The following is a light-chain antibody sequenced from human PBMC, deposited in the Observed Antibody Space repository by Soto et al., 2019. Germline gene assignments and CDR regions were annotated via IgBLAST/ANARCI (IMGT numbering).Light chain of an antibody. Sequence: QSALTQPASVSGSPGQSITISCTGTRSDVGNYNLVSWYQQHPGKAPKLIIFEVYKRPSGVSDRFSGSKSGNTASLTISGLQAEDEGDYYCCSRAGRTSWMLGGGTKLTVL. CDR1: RSDVGNYNL. J-gene: IGLJ3*02. CDR2: EVY. V-gene: IGLV2-23*02. CDR3: CSRAGRTSWM.